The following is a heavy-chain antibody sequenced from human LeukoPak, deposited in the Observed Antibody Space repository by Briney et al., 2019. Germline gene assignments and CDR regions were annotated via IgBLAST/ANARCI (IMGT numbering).Heavy chain of an antibody. V-gene: IGHV4-59*01. CDR2: IYYSGST. Sequence: PSETLSLTCTVSGGSISSYYWSWIRQPPGKGLEWIGYIYYSGSTNYNPSLKSRVTISVDTSKNQFSLKLSSVTAADTAVYYCARAPLYSYSPGTFDYWGQGTLVTVSP. J-gene: IGHJ4*02. CDR3: ARAPLYSYSPGTFDY. D-gene: IGHD5-18*01. CDR1: GGSISSYY.